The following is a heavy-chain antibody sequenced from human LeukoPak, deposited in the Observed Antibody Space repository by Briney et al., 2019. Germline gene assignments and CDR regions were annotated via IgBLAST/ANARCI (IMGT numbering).Heavy chain of an antibody. J-gene: IGHJ4*02. D-gene: IGHD2-21*01. CDR3: ASFYQAYYFDF. V-gene: IGHV4-30-4*01. Sequence: SETLSLTCTVSGGSISSGDYYWSWIRQPPGKGLEWIGYIYYSGSTYYNPSLKSRVTISVDTPKNQISLKLSSVTAADTAVYYCASFYQAYYFDFWGQGTLVTVSS. CDR2: IYYSGST. CDR1: GGSISSGDYY.